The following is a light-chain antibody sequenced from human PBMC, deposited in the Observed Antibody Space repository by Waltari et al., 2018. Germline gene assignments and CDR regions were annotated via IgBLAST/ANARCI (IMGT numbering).Light chain of an antibody. J-gene: IGKJ2*01. Sequence: EIILTQSPATLSLSPGERATLSCRASQSVSNYLAWYQQKPGQAPRLLISEASNRATGIPARFSCSGSGTEFTLTISSLEPEDFAVYYCQQRTNWHTFGQGTKLEIK. V-gene: IGKV3-11*01. CDR3: QQRTNWHT. CDR2: EAS. CDR1: QSVSNY.